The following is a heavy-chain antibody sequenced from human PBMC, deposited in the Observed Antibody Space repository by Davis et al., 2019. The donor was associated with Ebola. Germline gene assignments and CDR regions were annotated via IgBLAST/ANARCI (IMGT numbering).Heavy chain of an antibody. CDR1: GGSVSSGYYY. Sequence: SETLSLTCTVSGGSVSSGYYYWSWIRQPPGKGLEWIGYIYYSGSTNYNPSLKSRVTISVDTSKNQFSLKLSSVTAADTAVYYCASSSNYFWYFDLWGRGTLVTVSS. V-gene: IGHV4-61*01. J-gene: IGHJ2*01. D-gene: IGHD4/OR15-4a*01. CDR3: ASSSNYFWYFDL. CDR2: IYYSGST.